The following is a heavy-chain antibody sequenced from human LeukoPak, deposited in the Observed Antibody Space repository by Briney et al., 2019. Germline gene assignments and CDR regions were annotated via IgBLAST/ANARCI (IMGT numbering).Heavy chain of an antibody. CDR1: GGSFSGYY. V-gene: IGHV4-34*01. Sequence: SETLSLTCAVYGGSFSGYYWSWIRQPPGKGLEWIGEINHSGSTNYNPSLKSRVTIPVDTSKNQFSLKLSSVTAADTAVYYCARGSGYGYPYYYYGMDVWGQGTTVTVSS. J-gene: IGHJ6*02. D-gene: IGHD5-18*01. CDR3: ARGSGYGYPYYYYGMDV. CDR2: INHSGST.